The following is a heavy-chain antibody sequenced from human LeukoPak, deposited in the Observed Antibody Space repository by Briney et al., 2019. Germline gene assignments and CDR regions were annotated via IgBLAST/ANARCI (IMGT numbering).Heavy chain of an antibody. J-gene: IGHJ4*02. CDR1: GFTFSKYS. CDR3: ARDTAFVVTTVAVRGDYFDF. V-gene: IGHV3-21*01. D-gene: IGHD2-15*01. CDR2: ISASTYYI. Sequence: GGSLRLSCAASGFTFSKYSMNWFRQAPGKGLEWVSSISASTYYIYYADSVKGRFTVSRDNAKNSLYLQMNGLRTEDTAVYYCARDTAFVVTTVAVRGDYFDFWGQGTLVTVSS.